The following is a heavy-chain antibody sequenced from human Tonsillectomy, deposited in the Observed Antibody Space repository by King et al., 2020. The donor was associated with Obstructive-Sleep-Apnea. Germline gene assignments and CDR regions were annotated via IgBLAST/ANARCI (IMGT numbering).Heavy chain of an antibody. CDR3: ARHSSSWAHFDY. CDR2: IFYSGST. V-gene: IGHV4-59*08. J-gene: IGHJ4*02. Sequence: QVQLQESGPGLVKPSETLSLICTVSGGSISTYYWSWIRQPPGKGLEWIGNIFYSGSTNYNPSLKSRVSISVDTSKNQFSLKVSSVTAADTAVYYCARHSSSWAHFDYWGQGTLVTVS. CDR1: GGSISTYY. D-gene: IGHD6-13*01.